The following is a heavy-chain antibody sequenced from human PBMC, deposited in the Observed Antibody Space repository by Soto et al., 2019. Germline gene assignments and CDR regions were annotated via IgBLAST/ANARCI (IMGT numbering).Heavy chain of an antibody. Sequence: ASVPVSCKPSLYPFTSYYIHWVQPAPGQGLEWMGILNPSGGSKSYAQKFQGRVNLTRDTSTSTVYMELSSLRSEDTAVYYGARDAIVGGGISDSNSFGPWGQGNRGTVS. CDR3: ARDAIVGGGISDSNSFGP. CDR1: LYPFTSYY. CDR2: LNPSGGSK. J-gene: IGHJ6*01. D-gene: IGHD3-3*01. V-gene: IGHV1-46*01.